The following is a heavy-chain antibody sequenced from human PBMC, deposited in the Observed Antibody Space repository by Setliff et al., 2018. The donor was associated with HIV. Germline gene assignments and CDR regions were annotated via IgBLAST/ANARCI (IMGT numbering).Heavy chain of an antibody. CDR3: ARILVGVDDAFDI. D-gene: IGHD1-26*01. V-gene: IGHV1-18*01. J-gene: IGHJ3*02. CDR2: ISAYSGNT. Sequence: ASVKVSCKASGYTFTNYGISWVRQAPGQGLEWMGWISAYSGNTNYAQKLQDRVTMTTDTSTSTAYMELRSLRSDDTAVYCCARILVGVDDAFDIWGQGTMVTVSS. CDR1: GYTFTNYG.